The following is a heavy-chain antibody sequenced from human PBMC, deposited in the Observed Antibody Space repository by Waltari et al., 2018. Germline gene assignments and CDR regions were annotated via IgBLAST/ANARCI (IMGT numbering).Heavy chain of an antibody. V-gene: IGHV4-34*01. CDR2: INHSGDT. CDR1: GGSFSGYY. CDR3: ARPTYGGYNY. Sequence: QVQLQQWGPGLLKPSETLSLSCAVDGGSFSGYYWSWIRQSPGKGLEWIGEINHSGDTNYNPSLKSRVTMSVETSKSQISLKLTSVTAADTAVYYCARPTYGGYNYWGPGTLVTVSS. D-gene: IGHD5-12*01. J-gene: IGHJ4*02.